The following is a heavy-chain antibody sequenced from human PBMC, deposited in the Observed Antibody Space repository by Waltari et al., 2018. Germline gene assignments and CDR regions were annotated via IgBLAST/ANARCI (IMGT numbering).Heavy chain of an antibody. Sequence: QLQLQESGPGLVQPSATLSLTCTVSGGSISSSSYYWGWIRQPPGKGLEWIGSIYYSGSTYDNPSLKRRVTISGDTSKNQFSLKLSSGTAADTAVYYWARARYSSGLDYWGQGTLVTVSS. CDR3: ARARYSSGLDY. CDR2: IYYSGST. CDR1: GGSISSSSYY. D-gene: IGHD6-19*01. J-gene: IGHJ4*02. V-gene: IGHV4-39*07.